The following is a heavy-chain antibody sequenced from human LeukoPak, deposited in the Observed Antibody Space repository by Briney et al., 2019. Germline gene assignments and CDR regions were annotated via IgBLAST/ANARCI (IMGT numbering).Heavy chain of an antibody. CDR1: GFTFDDYA. CDR2: ISWNSGSI. D-gene: IGHD3-10*01. J-gene: IGHJ4*02. CDR3: AKDMRNYYGSGSLDY. V-gene: IGHV3-9*03. Sequence: GRSLRLSCAASGFTFDDYAMHWVRQAPGKGLEWVSGISWNSGSIGYADSVKGRFTISRDNAKNSLYLQMNSPRAEDMALYYCAKDMRNYYGSGSLDYWGQGTLVTVSS.